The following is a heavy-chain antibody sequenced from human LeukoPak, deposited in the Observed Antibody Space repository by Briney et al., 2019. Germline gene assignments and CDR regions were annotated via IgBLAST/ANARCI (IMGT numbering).Heavy chain of an antibody. CDR1: GFTFSSYE. CDR2: ISSSGSTI. J-gene: IGHJ4*02. CDR3: ARGYDPEYPGGPSFDY. D-gene: IGHD5-12*01. V-gene: IGHV3-48*03. Sequence: PGGSLRLSCAASGFTFSSYEMNWVRQAPGKGLEWVSYISSSGSTIYYADSVKGRFTISRDNAKNSLYLQMNSLRAEDTAVYYCARGYDPEYPGGPSFDYWGQGTLVTVSS.